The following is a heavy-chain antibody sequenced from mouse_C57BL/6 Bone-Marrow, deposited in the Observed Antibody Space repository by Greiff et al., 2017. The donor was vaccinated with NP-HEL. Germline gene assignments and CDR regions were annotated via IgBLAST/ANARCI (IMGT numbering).Heavy chain of an antibody. J-gene: IGHJ2*01. CDR2: IDPSDSYT. V-gene: IGHV1-50*01. CDR3: ARCYYYGSSYGY. CDR1: GYTFTSYW. D-gene: IGHD1-1*01. Sequence: VKLQQPGAELVKPGASVKLSCKASGYTFTSYWMQWVKQRPGQGLEWIGEIDPSDSYTNYNQKFKGKATLTVDTSSSTAYMQLSSLTSEDSAVYYCARCYYYGSSYGYWGQGTTLTVSS.